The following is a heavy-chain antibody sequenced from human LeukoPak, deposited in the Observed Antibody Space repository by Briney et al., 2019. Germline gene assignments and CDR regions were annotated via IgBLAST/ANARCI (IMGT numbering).Heavy chain of an antibody. Sequence: ASVKVSCKASGYTFTGYYMHWVRQAPGQGLEWMGWINPNSGGTNYAQKFQGRVTMTRDTSISTAYMELSRLRSDDTAVYYCARAWRLNIVVPAAIGKNWFDPWGQGTLVTVSS. CDR3: ARAWRLNIVVPAAIGKNWFDP. D-gene: IGHD2-2*01. V-gene: IGHV1-2*02. CDR1: GYTFTGYY. J-gene: IGHJ5*02. CDR2: INPNSGGT.